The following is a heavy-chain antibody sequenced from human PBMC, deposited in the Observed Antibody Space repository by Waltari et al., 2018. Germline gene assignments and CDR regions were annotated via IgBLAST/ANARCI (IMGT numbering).Heavy chain of an antibody. CDR1: GGSFSGYY. CDR2: INHSGST. D-gene: IGHD4-17*01. Sequence: QVQLQQWGAGLLKPSETLSLTCAVYGGSFSGYYWSWIRQPPGKGLEWIGEINHSGSTNSNPPLKSRVTISVDTAKNQFSLKLSSVTAADTAVYYCARGIKNYGDPRLPEKYGMDVWGQGTTVTVSS. CDR3: ARGIKNYGDPRLPEKYGMDV. J-gene: IGHJ6*02. V-gene: IGHV4-34*01.